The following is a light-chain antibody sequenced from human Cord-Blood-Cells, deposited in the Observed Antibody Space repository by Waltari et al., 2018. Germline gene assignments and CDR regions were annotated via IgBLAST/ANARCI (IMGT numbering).Light chain of an antibody. J-gene: IGKJ1*01. CDR1: HSVSSN. CDR2: GAS. CDR3: QQYNNLPGT. V-gene: IGKV3-15*01. Sequence: EIVMTQSPATLSVSPGERATLSCRASHSVSSNLAWYQQKHGQAPRLLIYGASTRDTGIPARFSGSGSGTEFTLTISSLQSEDFAVYYCQQYNNLPGTFGQGTKVELK.